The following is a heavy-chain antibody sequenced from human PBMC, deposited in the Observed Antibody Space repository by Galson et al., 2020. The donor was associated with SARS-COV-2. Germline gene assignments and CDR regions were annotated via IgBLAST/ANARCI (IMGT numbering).Heavy chain of an antibody. J-gene: IGHJ6*02. Sequence: ASVKVSCKASGYTFNGYYMYWVRQPPGQGLAWMGWINPYSGDTNYAQKFLGRVSMTRDTSISTVYMELSRLRSDDTAVYFCTRSGGTSYYFGMDVWGQGTTVTVSS. D-gene: IGHD1-1*01. CDR2: INPYSGDT. CDR3: TRSGGTSYYFGMDV. CDR1: GYTFNGYY. V-gene: IGHV1-2*02.